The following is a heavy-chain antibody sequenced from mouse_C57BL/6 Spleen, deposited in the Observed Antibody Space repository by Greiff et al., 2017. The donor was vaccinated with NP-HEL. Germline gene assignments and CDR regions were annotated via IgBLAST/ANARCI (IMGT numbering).Heavy chain of an antibody. CDR2: ISSGGGYI. V-gene: IGHV5S21*01. Sequence: EVLLVESGEGLVKPGGSLKLSCAASGFTFSSYAMSWVRQTPEKRLEWVAYISSGGGYIYYADNVKGRFTISRDNAKNTQYLQMSSLKSEDNAMYYCARQGYDYDFAYWGQGTTLTVSS. J-gene: IGHJ2*01. CDR3: ARQGYDYDFAY. CDR1: GFTFSSYA. D-gene: IGHD2-4*01.